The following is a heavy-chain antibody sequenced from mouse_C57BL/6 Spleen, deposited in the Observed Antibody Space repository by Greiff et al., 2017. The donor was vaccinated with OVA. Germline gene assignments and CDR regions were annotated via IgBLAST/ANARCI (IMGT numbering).Heavy chain of an antibody. Sequence: DVQLVESGGGLVQPKGSLKLSCAASGFSFNTYAMNWVRQAPGKGLEWVARIRSKSNNYATYYADSVKDRFTISRDDSESMLYLQMNNLKTEDTAMYYCVRHGNYYGSSYVLDYWGQGTSVTVSS. CDR3: VRHGNYYGSSYVLDY. D-gene: IGHD1-1*01. CDR2: IRSKSNNYAT. J-gene: IGHJ4*01. V-gene: IGHV10-1*01. CDR1: GFSFNTYA.